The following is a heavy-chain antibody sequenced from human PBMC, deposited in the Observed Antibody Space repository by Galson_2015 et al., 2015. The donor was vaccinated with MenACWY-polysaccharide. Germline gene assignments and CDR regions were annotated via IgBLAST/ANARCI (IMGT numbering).Heavy chain of an antibody. Sequence: SETLSLTCTVSGGSISRTSHYWGWLRQPPGKGLEWIGSIYDSGTTYYNPSLKSRVTISVDTSKNQFSLNVTSVTAADTAVYFCARDSHYYGSGSYGWFDPWGQGILVPVSS. CDR1: GGSISRTSHY. J-gene: IGHJ5*02. CDR3: ARDSHYYGSGSYGWFDP. D-gene: IGHD3-10*01. CDR2: IYDSGTT. V-gene: IGHV4-39*07.